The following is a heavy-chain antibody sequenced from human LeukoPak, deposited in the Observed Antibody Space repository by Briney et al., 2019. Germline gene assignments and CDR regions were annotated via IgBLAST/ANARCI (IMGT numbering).Heavy chain of an antibody. D-gene: IGHD3-22*01. CDR3: ARRVKAYYDSSGYRY. V-gene: IGHV4-34*01. Sequence: SETLSLTCAVYGGSFSGYYWSWIRQPPGKGLEWIGEINHSGSTNYNPPLKSRVTISVDTSKNQFSLKLSSVTAADTAVYYCARRVKAYYDSSGYRYWGQGTLVTVSS. CDR1: GGSFSGYY. J-gene: IGHJ4*02. CDR2: INHSGST.